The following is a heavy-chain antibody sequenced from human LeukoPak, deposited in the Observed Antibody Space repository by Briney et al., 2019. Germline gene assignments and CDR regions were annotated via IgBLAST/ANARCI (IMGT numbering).Heavy chain of an antibody. J-gene: IGHJ5*02. CDR3: ARAPFTGRDDELFDRFDP. Sequence: ASVKVSCKASGYTFTSYGISWVRQAPGQGLEWMGWISAYNGNTNYAQKLQGRATMTTDTSTSTAYMELRSLRSDDTAVYYCARAPFTGRDDELFDRFDPCGQGTLVTVSS. CDR2: ISAYNGNT. CDR1: GYTFTSYG. V-gene: IGHV1-18*01. D-gene: IGHD1-14*01.